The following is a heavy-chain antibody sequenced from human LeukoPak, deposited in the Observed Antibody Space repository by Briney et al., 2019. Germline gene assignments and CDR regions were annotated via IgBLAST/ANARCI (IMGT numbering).Heavy chain of an antibody. V-gene: IGHV1-69*13. CDR1: GYTFTGYY. CDR3: ARDIGELLYVVDAFDI. CDR2: IIPIFGTA. Sequence: GASVKVSCKASGYTFTGYYMHWVRQAPGQGLEWMGGIIPIFGTANYAQKFQGRVTITADESTSTAYMELSSLRSEDTAVYYCARDIGELLYVVDAFDIWGQGTMVTVSS. J-gene: IGHJ3*02. D-gene: IGHD3-10*01.